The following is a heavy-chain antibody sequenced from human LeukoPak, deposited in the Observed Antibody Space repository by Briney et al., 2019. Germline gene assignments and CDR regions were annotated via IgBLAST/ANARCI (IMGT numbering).Heavy chain of an antibody. J-gene: IGHJ4*02. CDR3: ASGGGSGTGFDY. CDR2: IWYDGSNK. D-gene: IGHD3-16*01. CDR1: GFTFSSYG. Sequence: GGSLRLSCAASGFTFSSYGMHWVRQAPGKGLEWVAVIWYDGSNKYYADSVKGRFTISRDNSKNTLYLQMNSLRAEDTAVYYCASGGGSGTGFDYWGQGTLVTVSS. V-gene: IGHV3-33*01.